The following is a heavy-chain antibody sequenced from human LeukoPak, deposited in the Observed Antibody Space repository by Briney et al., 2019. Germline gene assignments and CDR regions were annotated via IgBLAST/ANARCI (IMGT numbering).Heavy chain of an antibody. Sequence: GGSLRLSCAASGFTFSSYGMHWVRQAPGKGLEWVAVISYDGSNKYYADSVKGRFTISRDNSKNTLYLQMNSLRAEDTAVYYCAKDTHHYSINWGSDYWGQGTLVTVSS. J-gene: IGHJ4*02. CDR1: GFTFSSYG. CDR3: AKDTHHYSINWGSDY. CDR2: ISYDGSNK. V-gene: IGHV3-30*18. D-gene: IGHD7-27*01.